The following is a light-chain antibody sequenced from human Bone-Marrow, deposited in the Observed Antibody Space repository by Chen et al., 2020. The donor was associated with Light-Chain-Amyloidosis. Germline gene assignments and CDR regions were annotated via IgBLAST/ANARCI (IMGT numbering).Light chain of an antibody. J-gene: IGLJ3*02. CDR2: EDD. V-gene: IGLV6-57*01. CDR1: SGSIATNY. CDR3: QSYQGSGQGV. Sequence: NFMLTQPHSVSESPGKTVIISCTRSSGSIATNYVQWYQQRPGGSPTTVIYEDDQRPSGVPDRFSGSIDRSSNSAYLTISGLKTEDEADYYCQSYQGSGQGVFGGGTKLTV.